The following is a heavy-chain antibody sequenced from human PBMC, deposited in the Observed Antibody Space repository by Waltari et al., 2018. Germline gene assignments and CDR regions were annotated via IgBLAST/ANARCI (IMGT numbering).Heavy chain of an antibody. J-gene: IGHJ4*02. V-gene: IGHV3-53*01. CDR1: GFTVGNNY. CDR3: AATLSG. D-gene: IGHD3-16*02. Sequence: EVQLVESGGGLIQPGGSLRLSCAVSGFTVGNNYMSWVRQAPGKGVEWISLIYRGGSTYYADSVKGRFTISRDNSKNTLYLQMNSLRAEDTAVYYCAATLSGGGQGTLVTVSS. CDR2: IYRGGST.